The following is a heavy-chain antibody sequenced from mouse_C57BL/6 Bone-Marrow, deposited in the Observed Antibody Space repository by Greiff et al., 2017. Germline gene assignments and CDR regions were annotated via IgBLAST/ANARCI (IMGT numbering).Heavy chain of an antibody. CDR1: GFTFSDYG. Sequence: EVKVEESGGGLVQPGGSLKLSCAASGFTFSDYGMAWVRQAPRKGPEWVAFISNLAYSIYYADTVTGRFTISRENAKNTLYLEMSSLRSEDTAMYYCARHADYYGTPAYFDYWGQGTTLTVSS. V-gene: IGHV5-15*04. CDR2: ISNLAYSI. J-gene: IGHJ2*01. D-gene: IGHD1-1*01. CDR3: ARHADYYGTPAYFDY.